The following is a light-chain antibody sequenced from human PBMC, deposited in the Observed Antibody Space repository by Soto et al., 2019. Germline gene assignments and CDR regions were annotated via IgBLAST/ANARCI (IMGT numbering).Light chain of an antibody. Sequence: QMTQSPSTLSASVGDRVTITCRASQDIRKNLGWFQQKPGKAPVLLIYAASSLQSGVPSRFSGRGSGTDFTLTISSLQPEDFATYYCLQDSNYPRTFGQGTKVDIK. J-gene: IGKJ1*01. CDR2: AAS. V-gene: IGKV1-6*01. CDR3: LQDSNYPRT. CDR1: QDIRKN.